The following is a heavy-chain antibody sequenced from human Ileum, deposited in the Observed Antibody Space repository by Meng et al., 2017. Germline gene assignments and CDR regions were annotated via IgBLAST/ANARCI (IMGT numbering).Heavy chain of an antibody. CDR3: ARHGGYYQDF. CDR1: GASMSFFSY. D-gene: IGHD4-23*01. Sequence: QVPPQEAAPGLVKASEPLSLTCSVSGASMSFFSYWSWVRQSPGKGLEWIGQIDHLGIAYYKPSLKSRVTMSIDQSKSQFSLRLTSVSAADTAVHYCARHGGYYQDFWGQGTLVTVSS. J-gene: IGHJ4*02. CDR2: IDHLGIA. V-gene: IGHV4-4*02.